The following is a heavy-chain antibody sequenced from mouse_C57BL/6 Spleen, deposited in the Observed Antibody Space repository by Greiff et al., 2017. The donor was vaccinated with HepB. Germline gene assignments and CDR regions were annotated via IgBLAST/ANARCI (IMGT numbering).Heavy chain of an antibody. J-gene: IGHJ4*01. Sequence: QVQLQQSGAELMKPGASVKLSCKATGYTFTGYWIEWVKQRPGHGLEWIGEILPGSGSTNYNEKFKGKATFTADTSSNTAYMQLSSLTTEDSAIYYCASPENIPYSNYGSYYYAMDYWGQGTSVTVSS. CDR3: ASPENIPYSNYGSYYYAMDY. D-gene: IGHD2-5*01. CDR1: GYTFTGYW. CDR2: ILPGSGST. V-gene: IGHV1-9*01.